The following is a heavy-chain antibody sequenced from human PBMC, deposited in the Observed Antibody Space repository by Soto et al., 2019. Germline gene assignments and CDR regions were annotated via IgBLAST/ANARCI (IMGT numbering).Heavy chain of an antibody. CDR3: ASRGYYYDSSGYLDY. Sequence: SVKVSCKASGGTFSSYAISWVRQAPGQGLEWMGGIIPIFGTANYAQKFQGRVTITADKSTSTAYMELSSLRSEDTAVYYCASRGYYYDSSGYLDYWGQGTLVTVSS. J-gene: IGHJ4*02. V-gene: IGHV1-69*06. CDR1: GGTFSSYA. CDR2: IIPIFGTA. D-gene: IGHD3-22*01.